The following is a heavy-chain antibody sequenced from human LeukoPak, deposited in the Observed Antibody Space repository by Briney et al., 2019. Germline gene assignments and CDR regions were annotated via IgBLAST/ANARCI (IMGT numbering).Heavy chain of an antibody. Sequence: GGSLRLSCAASGFTFTNYGMHWVRQAPGKGLEWVSVIWSDGSHEYYADSVKGRFTISRDNSKNTLYLQMNSLRAEDTAVYYCARAFFAYYASGTYLDYWGQGTLVTVSS. CDR2: IWSDGSHE. CDR1: GFTFTNYG. V-gene: IGHV3-33*01. J-gene: IGHJ4*02. D-gene: IGHD3-10*01. CDR3: ARAFFAYYASGTYLDY.